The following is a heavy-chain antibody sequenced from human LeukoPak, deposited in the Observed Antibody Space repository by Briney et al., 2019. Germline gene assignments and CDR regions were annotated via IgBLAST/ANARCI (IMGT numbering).Heavy chain of an antibody. J-gene: IGHJ1*01. Sequence: SETLSLTCIVSGGSTSNYYWSWMRQPPGKGLEWIGYIYYTGNTNYNPSLASRVTISMDTSRTHFPLNLRSGTAADTAVYYCARAAYCSGATCYSGNFQDWGQGTLVTVSS. V-gene: IGHV4-59*01. CDR1: GGSTSNYY. D-gene: IGHD2-15*01. CDR2: IYYTGNT. CDR3: ARAAYCSGATCYSGNFQD.